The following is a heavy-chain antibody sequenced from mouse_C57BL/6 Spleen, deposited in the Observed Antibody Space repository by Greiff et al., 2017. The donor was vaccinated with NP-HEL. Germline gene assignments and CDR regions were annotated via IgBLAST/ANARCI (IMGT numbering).Heavy chain of an antibody. V-gene: IGHV2-6-1*01. Sequence: QVQLKESGPGLVAPSQSLSITCTVSGFSLTSYGVHWVRQPPGKGLEWLVVIWSDGSTTYNSALKSRLSISKDNSKSQVFLTMNSLRTDNTAMYYCARHGGSSHWYFDVWGTGTTVTVSS. D-gene: IGHD1-1*01. J-gene: IGHJ1*03. CDR2: IWSDGST. CDR3: ARHGGSSHWYFDV. CDR1: GFSLTSYG.